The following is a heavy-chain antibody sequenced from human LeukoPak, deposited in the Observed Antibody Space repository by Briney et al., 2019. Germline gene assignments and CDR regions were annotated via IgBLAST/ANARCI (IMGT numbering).Heavy chain of an antibody. CDR2: IYYSGST. J-gene: IGHJ6*02. D-gene: IGHD6-19*01. CDR3: ARDHSGWYPASYGMDV. V-gene: IGHV4-59*01. CDR1: GGSISSYY. Sequence: PSETLSPTCTASGGSISSYYWSWIRQPPGKGLEWIGYIYYSGSTNYNPSLKSRVTISVDTSKNQFSLKLSSVTAADTAVYYCARDHSGWYPASYGMDVWGQGTTVTVSS.